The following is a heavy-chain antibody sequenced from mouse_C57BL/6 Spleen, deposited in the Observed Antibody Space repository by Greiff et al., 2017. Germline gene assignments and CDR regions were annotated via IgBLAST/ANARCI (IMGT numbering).Heavy chain of an antibody. CDR1: GYAFSSSW. J-gene: IGHJ3*01. V-gene: IGHV1-82*01. Sequence: QVQLQQSGPELVKPGASVKISCKASGYAFSSSWMNWVKQRPGKGLEWIGRIYPGDGDTNYNGKFKGKATLTADKSSSTAYMQLSSLTSEDSAVYFCARERDYGRQRPFAYWGQGTLVTVSA. CDR2: IYPGDGDT. D-gene: IGHD1-1*01. CDR3: ARERDYGRQRPFAY.